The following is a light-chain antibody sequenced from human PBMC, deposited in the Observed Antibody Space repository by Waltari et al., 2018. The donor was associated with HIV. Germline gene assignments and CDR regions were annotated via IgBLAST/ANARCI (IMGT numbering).Light chain of an antibody. J-gene: IGLJ3*02. CDR3: QVWDTDTDHWV. CDR1: DIGSES. CDR2: DDT. V-gene: IGLV3-21*02. Sequence: SYVLTRLPSVSVAPGQTAGITCGGGDIGSESVHWYQRRPGQAPRLVIYDDTARPSGIPVRFSGSASWNTATLTVNSVEAGDEADYYCQVWDTDTDHWVFGGGTRLTVL.